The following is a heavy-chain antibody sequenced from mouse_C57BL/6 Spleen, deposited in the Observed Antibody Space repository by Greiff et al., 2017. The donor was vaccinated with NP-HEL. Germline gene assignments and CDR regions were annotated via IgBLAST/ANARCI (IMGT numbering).Heavy chain of an antibody. CDR3: ARYPFTVVATDWYFDV. CDR2: INPNNGGT. J-gene: IGHJ1*03. Sequence: EVQLQQSGPELVKPGASVKISCKASGYTFTDYYMNWVKQSHGKSLEWIGDINPNNGGTSYNQKFKGKATLTVDKSSSTAYMELRSLTSEDSAVYYCARYPFTVVATDWYFDVWGTGTTVTVSS. D-gene: IGHD1-1*01. V-gene: IGHV1-26*01. CDR1: GYTFTDYY.